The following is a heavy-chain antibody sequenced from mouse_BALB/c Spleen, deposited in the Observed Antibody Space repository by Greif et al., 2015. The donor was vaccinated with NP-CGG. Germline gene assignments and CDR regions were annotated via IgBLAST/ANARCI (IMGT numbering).Heavy chain of an antibody. V-gene: IGHV5-9-3*01. D-gene: IGHD4-1*01. CDR2: ISSGGSYT. J-gene: IGHJ2*01. CDR3: ARITGHFDY. Sequence: EVKLVESGGGLVKPGGSLKLSCAASGFTFSSYAMSWVRQTPEKRLEWVATISSGGSYTYYPDSVKGRFTISRDNAKNTLYLRMSSLRSEDTAMYYCARITGHFDYWGQGTTLTVSS. CDR1: GFTFSSYA.